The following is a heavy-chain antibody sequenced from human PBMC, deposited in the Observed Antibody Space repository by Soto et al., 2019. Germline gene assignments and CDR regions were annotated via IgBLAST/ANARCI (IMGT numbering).Heavy chain of an antibody. V-gene: IGHV4-38-2*01. Sequence: PSETLSLTCAVSGYSISSGYYWGWIRQPPGKGLEWIGSIYHSGSTYYNPSLKSRVTISVDTSKNQFSLKLSSVTAADTAVYYCARIATTVTNFDYWGQGTLVT. D-gene: IGHD4-17*01. CDR3: ARIATTVTNFDY. CDR1: GYSISSGYY. J-gene: IGHJ4*02. CDR2: IYHSGST.